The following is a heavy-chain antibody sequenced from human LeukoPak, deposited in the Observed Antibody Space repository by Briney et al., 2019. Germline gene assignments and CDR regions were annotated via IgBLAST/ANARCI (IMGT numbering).Heavy chain of an antibody. CDR3: ARGRDYYYYYMDV. Sequence: SETLSLTCTVSGGSISSHYWSWIRQPPGKGLEWLGYIYYSGSTNYNPSLKSRVTISVDTSKNQFSLKLSSVTAADTAVYYCARGRDYYYYYMDVWGKGTTVTVSS. CDR1: GGSISSHY. CDR2: IYYSGST. V-gene: IGHV4-59*11. J-gene: IGHJ6*03. D-gene: IGHD3-10*01.